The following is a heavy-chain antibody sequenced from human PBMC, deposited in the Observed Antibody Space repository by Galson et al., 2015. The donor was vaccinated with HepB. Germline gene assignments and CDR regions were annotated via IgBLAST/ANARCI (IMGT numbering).Heavy chain of an antibody. CDR3: ARDYGDYANWFDP. D-gene: IGHD4-17*01. J-gene: IGHJ5*02. CDR2: INPNSGGS. V-gene: IGHV1-2*02. Sequence: SVKVSCKASGYTFIAYYMHWVRQAPGQGLEWMGWINPNSGGSSFAQKFQGRVTMTRDTSISTAYMELSGLRSDDTAVYYCARDYGDYANWFDPWGQGTLVTVSS. CDR1: GYTFIAYY.